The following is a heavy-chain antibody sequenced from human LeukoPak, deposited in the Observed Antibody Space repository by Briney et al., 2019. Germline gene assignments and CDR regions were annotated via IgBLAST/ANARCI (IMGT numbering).Heavy chain of an antibody. CDR3: AVRIPAATTLDY. V-gene: IGHV1-18*01. D-gene: IGHD2-2*01. CDR1: GYTFTSYG. Sequence: ASVKVSCKASGYTFTSYGISWVRQAPGQGLEWMGWISAYNGNTNYAQKLQGRVTMTTDTSTSTAYMELRSLSSDDTAVYYCAVRIPAATTLDYWGQGTLVTVSS. CDR2: ISAYNGNT. J-gene: IGHJ4*02.